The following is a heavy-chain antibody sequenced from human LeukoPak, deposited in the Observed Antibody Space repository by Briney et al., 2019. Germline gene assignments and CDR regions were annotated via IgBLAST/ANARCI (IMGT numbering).Heavy chain of an antibody. CDR2: INHSRST. CDR3: ARGGGYCSGGSCYDDY. J-gene: IGHJ4*02. D-gene: IGHD2-15*01. CDR1: GGSFSGYY. V-gene: IGHV4-34*01. Sequence: SETLSLTCAVYGGSFSGYYWSWIRQPPGKGLEWIGEINHSRSTNYNPSLKRRVTISVDTSKNQFSLKLRSVTAADTAVYYCARGGGYCSGGSCYDDYWGQGTLVTVSS.